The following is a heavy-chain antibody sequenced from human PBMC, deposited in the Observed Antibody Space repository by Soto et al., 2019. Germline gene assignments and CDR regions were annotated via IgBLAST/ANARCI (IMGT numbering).Heavy chain of an antibody. CDR1: GYTFTGYY. V-gene: IGHV1-2*04. D-gene: IGHD3-10*01. J-gene: IGHJ3*02. Sequence: ASVKVSCKASGYTFTGYYMHWVRQAPGQGLEWMGWINPNSGGTNYAQKFQGWVTMTRDTSISTAYMELSRLRSDDTAVYYYARDVWFGELLYAFDIWGQGTMVTVSS. CDR2: INPNSGGT. CDR3: ARDVWFGELLYAFDI.